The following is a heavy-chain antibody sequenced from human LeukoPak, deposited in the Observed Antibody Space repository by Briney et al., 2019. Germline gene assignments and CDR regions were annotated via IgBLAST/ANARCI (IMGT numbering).Heavy chain of an antibody. CDR3: ARGDYSKKSNDY. CDR2: INPSGGST. D-gene: IGHD4-11*01. J-gene: IGHJ4*02. V-gene: IGHV1-46*01. CDR1: GYTFTSYY. Sequence: ASVKVSCKASGYTFTSYYMHWVRQAPGQGLEWMGIINPSGGSTSYAQKFQGRVTMTRNTSISTAYMELSSLRSEDTAVYYCARGDYSKKSNDYWGQGTLVTVSS.